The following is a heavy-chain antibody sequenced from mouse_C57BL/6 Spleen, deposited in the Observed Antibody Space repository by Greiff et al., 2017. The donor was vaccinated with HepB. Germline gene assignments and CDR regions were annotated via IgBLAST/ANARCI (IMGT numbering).Heavy chain of an antibody. CDR2: FYPGSGSI. CDR1: GYTFTEYT. J-gene: IGHJ2*01. CDR3: ARHDPPLYYYGSSYDY. Sequence: VQLQQSGAELVKPGASVKLSCKASGYTFTEYTIHWVKQRSRQGLEWIGWFYPGSGSIKYNEKFKDKATLTADKSSSTVYMELSRLTSEDSAVYFCARHDPPLYYYGSSYDYWGQGTTLTVSS. V-gene: IGHV1-62-2*01. D-gene: IGHD1-1*01.